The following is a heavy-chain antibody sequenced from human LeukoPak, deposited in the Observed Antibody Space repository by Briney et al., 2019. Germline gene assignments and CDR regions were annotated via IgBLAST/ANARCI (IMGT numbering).Heavy chain of an antibody. CDR3: ARSMVRGGVCWD. CDR1: GGSISSSSYY. Sequence: PSETLSLTCTVSGGSISSSSYYWGWIRQPPGKGLEWIGSIYYGGSAYYNPSLKSRVTISVGTSKNQFSLKLSSVTAADTAVYYCARSMVRGGVCWDWGQGTLVTVSS. CDR2: IYYGGSA. J-gene: IGHJ4*02. D-gene: IGHD3-10*01. V-gene: IGHV4-39*07.